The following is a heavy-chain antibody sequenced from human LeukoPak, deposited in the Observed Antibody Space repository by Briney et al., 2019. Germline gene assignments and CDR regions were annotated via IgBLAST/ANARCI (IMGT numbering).Heavy chain of an antibody. CDR2: ISSSGSAI. Sequence: PGGSLSLSCAASGFTFSSYEMNWVRQAPGKGVEWVSKISSSGSAIYYADSVKGRFTISRENAKSTLYLQMNSLRAEDTAVYYCARGGSLGYWGQGTLVTVSS. J-gene: IGHJ4*02. CDR3: ARGGSLGY. D-gene: IGHD6-19*01. V-gene: IGHV3-48*03. CDR1: GFTFSSYE.